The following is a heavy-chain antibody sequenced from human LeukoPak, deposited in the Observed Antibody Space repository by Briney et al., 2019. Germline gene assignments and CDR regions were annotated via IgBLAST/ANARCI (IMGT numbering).Heavy chain of an antibody. Sequence: GGSLRLSCAASGFTFSTYAMSWVRQAPGRGLEWVSAISGRGGSTYYADSVKGRFTISRDNSKNTLYLQMNSLRAEDTAVYYCARDQDVSHIVVVTALGAFDIWGQGTMVTVSS. D-gene: IGHD2-21*02. CDR1: GFTFSTYA. CDR2: ISGRGGST. V-gene: IGHV3-23*01. CDR3: ARDQDVSHIVVVTALGAFDI. J-gene: IGHJ3*02.